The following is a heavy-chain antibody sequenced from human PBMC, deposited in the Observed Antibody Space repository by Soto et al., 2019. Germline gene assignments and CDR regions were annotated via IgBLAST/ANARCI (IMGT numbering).Heavy chain of an antibody. CDR2: INPSCGSP. CDR3: AILEPYYFDY. V-gene: IGHV1-46*01. D-gene: IGHD2-15*01. CDR1: GYTFTSYY. Sequence: GXSGKVSCKPSGYTFTSYYLHLVRQAPGQGLEWMGIINPSCGSPSYAQKFQGRLTMTRDASTSTVFMELSSLRSEDSAMYYCAILEPYYFDYWGQGTLVTVS. J-gene: IGHJ4*02.